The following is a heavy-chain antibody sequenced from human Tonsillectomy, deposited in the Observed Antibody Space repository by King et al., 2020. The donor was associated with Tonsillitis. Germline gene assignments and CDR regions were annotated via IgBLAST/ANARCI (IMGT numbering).Heavy chain of an antibody. CDR1: GFTFSSYG. J-gene: IGHJ4*02. V-gene: IGHV3-30*18. CDR3: AKEWHIVVITARPPFDY. D-gene: IGHD2-21*01. Sequence: VQLVESGGGVAQPGRSLRLSCAASGFTFSSYGMHWVRQAPGKGLEWVAVISYDGSNKYYADSVKGRFTISRDNSKNTLYLQMNSLRAEDTAVYYCAKEWHIVVITARPPFDYWGQGTLVTVSS. CDR2: ISYDGSNK.